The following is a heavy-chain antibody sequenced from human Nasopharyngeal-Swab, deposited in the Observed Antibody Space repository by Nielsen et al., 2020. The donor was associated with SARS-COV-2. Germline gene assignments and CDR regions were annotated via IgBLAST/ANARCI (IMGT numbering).Heavy chain of an antibody. D-gene: IGHD3-22*01. J-gene: IGHJ4*02. CDR3: ATSDGGSGYS. V-gene: IGHV4-59*01. Sequence: SETLSLTCTVSGGSISSYYWSWIRQPPGKGPEWIGYIYYSGSTSFNPSLKSRVTISVDTSKNQFSLKLSSVTAADTAVYYCATSDGGSGYSWGQGTLVTVSS. CDR2: IYYSGST. CDR1: GGSISSYY.